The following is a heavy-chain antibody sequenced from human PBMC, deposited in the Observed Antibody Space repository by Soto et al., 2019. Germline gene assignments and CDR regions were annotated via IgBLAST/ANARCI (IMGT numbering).Heavy chain of an antibody. J-gene: IGHJ4*02. CDR1: GDSINNYY. D-gene: IGHD6-13*01. CDR3: AKYRRTEAEGFTLDY. Sequence: SETLSLTCTVSGDSINNYYWSWIRQPPGKRLEWIGYIYYTGSTTYSPSLESRVTMSVDTSKNQFSLKLSSVNAADTAVYYCAKYRRTEAEGFTLDYWGRGTLVTVSS. V-gene: IGHV4-59*01. CDR2: IYYTGST.